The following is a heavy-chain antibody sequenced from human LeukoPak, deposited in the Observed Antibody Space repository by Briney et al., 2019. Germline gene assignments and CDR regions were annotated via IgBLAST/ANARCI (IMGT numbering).Heavy chain of an antibody. V-gene: IGHV4-34*01. J-gene: IGHJ5*02. Sequence: KPSETLSLTCAVYGESFSGYYWSWIRQPPGKGLEWIGEINHSGSTNYNPSLKSRVTISVDTSKNQFSPKLSSVTAADTAVYYCARDVGIAAAGISNWFDPWGQGTLVTVSS. CDR2: INHSGST. CDR1: GESFSGYY. D-gene: IGHD6-13*01. CDR3: ARDVGIAAAGISNWFDP.